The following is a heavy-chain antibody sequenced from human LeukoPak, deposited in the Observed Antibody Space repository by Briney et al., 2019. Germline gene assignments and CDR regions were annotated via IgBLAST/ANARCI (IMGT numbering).Heavy chain of an antibody. CDR3: ASKISDIVVVPAANYYYYYMDV. CDR2: IIPIFGTA. V-gene: IGHV1-69*06. J-gene: IGHJ6*03. Sequence: GASVKVSCKASGGTFSSYAISWVRQAPGQGLEWMGGIIPIFGTANYAQKFQGRVTITADKSTSTAYMELSSLRSEDTAVYYCASKISDIVVVPAANYYYYYMDVWGKGTTVTVSS. CDR1: GGTFSSYA. D-gene: IGHD2-2*01.